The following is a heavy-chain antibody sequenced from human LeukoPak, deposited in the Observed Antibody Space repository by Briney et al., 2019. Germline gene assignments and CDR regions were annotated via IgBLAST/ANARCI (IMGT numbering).Heavy chain of an antibody. CDR2: ISYDGSNK. Sequence: GGSLRLSCAASGFTFSSYGMHWVRQAPGKGLEWVAVISYDGSNKYYADSVKGRFTISRDNSKNTLYLQMNSLRAEDTAVYYCAKIEVGATMTGFDYWGQGTLVTVSS. CDR1: GFTFSSYG. J-gene: IGHJ4*02. V-gene: IGHV3-30*18. CDR3: AKIEVGATMTGFDY. D-gene: IGHD1-26*01.